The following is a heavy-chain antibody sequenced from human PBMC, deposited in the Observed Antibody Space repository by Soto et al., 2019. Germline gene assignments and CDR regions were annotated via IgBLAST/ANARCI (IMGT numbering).Heavy chain of an antibody. V-gene: IGHV3-23*01. Sequence: EVQLLESGGGLVQPGGSLRLSCAASGFTFSSYAMSWVRQAPGKGLEWVSAISGSGGSTYYADSVKGRFTISRDNSKNTLYLQMNSLRAEDTAVYYCAKGSDFWSGPPLPRGYWGQGTLVTVSS. CDR3: AKGSDFWSGPPLPRGY. J-gene: IGHJ4*02. CDR2: ISGSGGST. D-gene: IGHD3-3*01. CDR1: GFTFSSYA.